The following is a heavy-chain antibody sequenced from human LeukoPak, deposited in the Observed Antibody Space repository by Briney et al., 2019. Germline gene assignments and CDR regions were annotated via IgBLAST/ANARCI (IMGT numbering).Heavy chain of an antibody. J-gene: IGHJ5*02. CDR2: INPNSGGT. Sequence: ASVKVSSMASRYFFTDYYMHGVRQAPGQRREWMGWINPNSGGTNYAQKFQGRVTMTRDTSISTAYMELSRLRSDDTAVYYCARGFFAAAAVSWFDPWGQGTLVTVSS. V-gene: IGHV1-2*02. CDR3: ARGFFAAAAVSWFDP. CDR1: RYFFTDYY. D-gene: IGHD6-13*01.